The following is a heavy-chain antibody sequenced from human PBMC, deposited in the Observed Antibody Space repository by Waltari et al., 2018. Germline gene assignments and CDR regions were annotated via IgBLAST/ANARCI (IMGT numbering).Heavy chain of an antibody. CDR2: IYDGGST. V-gene: IGHV4-38-2*01. CDR1: GYSISSGYY. D-gene: IGHD1-20*01. Sequence: QVQLPESGPGLVKPSDTLSLTCAVSGYSISSGYYWAWIRQPPGKGREGIGSIYDGGSTYYIPSLKSRVRISVDTSKDQCSLRRGSVTAGDTAVDYCARRITGTTDWFDPWGQGTLVTVSS. CDR3: ARRITGTTDWFDP. J-gene: IGHJ5*02.